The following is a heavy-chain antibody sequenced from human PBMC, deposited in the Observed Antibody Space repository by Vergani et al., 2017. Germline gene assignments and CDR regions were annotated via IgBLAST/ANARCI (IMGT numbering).Heavy chain of an antibody. CDR2: SGSGGST. Sequence: EVQLVETGGGLIQPGGSLRLSCAASGFTVSSNYMSWVRQAPGKGLEWVSAISGSGGSTYYADSVKGRFTISRDNSKNTLFLQMNSLRAEDTAVYYCARDDVVGATTMFDYWGQGILVTVSS. V-gene: IGHV3-53*02. CDR1: GFTVSSNY. J-gene: IGHJ4*02. CDR3: ARDDVVGATTMFDY. D-gene: IGHD1-26*01.